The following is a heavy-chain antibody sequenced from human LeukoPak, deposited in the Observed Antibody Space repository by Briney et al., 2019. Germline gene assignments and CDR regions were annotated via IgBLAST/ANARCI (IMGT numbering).Heavy chain of an antibody. J-gene: IGHJ4*02. CDR2: IRSDGGNK. CDR3: AKDLSRSPDY. V-gene: IGHV3-30*02. CDR1: GFTFNNYN. Sequence: GGSLRLSCAASGFTFNNYNMNWVRQAPGKGLEWVAFIRSDGGNKYYGDSVKGRFTIPRDNSKNTLYLQMNSLRAEDTAVYYCAKDLSRSPDYWGQGTLVTVSS. D-gene: IGHD6-13*01.